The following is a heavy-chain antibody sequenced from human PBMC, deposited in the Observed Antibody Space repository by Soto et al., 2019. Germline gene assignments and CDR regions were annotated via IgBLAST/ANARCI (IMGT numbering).Heavy chain of an antibody. J-gene: IGHJ3*02. D-gene: IGHD2-15*01. Sequence: EVQVLESGGGLVQPGGSLRLSCEGSEFTVSGHAMTWIRQAPGQGPEWVSTITADGGTYYADYVKGRFAMSRETSENTLYLQMNSLGAEDTAAYYCAPHVSCSGGSCQYDAFAIRGQGTMVTVSS. CDR2: ITADGGT. V-gene: IGHV3-23*01. CDR3: APHVSCSGGSCQYDAFAI. CDR1: EFTVSGHA.